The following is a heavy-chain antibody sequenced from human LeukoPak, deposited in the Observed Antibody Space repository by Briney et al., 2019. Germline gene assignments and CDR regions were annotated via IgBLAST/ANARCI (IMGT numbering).Heavy chain of an antibody. D-gene: IGHD2-21*02. CDR2: INPSGST. V-gene: IGHV4-34*01. CDR3: VRGSRVYCGGDCYYY. Sequence: SETLSLTCTVFGGSFSGYYWSWIRQPPDKGLEWIGEINPSGSTNYNPSLKTRVTISTDTSKNHFSLNLNTVTAADTSVYYSVRGSRVYCGGDCYYYWGQGTLVTVSS. CDR1: GGSFSGYY. J-gene: IGHJ4*02.